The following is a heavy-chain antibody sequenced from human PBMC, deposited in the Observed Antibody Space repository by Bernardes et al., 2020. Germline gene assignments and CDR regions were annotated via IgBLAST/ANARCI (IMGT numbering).Heavy chain of an antibody. V-gene: IGHV3-21*01. D-gene: IGHD2-15*01. CDR2: ISSSSSYI. CDR3: ARVADIVVVVAATPESWYFDL. Sequence: GGSLRLSCAASGFTFSSYSMNWVRQAPGKGLEWVSSISSSSSYIYYADSVKGRFTISRDNAKNSLYLQMNSLRAEDTAVYYCARVADIVVVVAATPESWYFDLWGRGTLVTVSS. CDR1: GFTFSSYS. J-gene: IGHJ2*01.